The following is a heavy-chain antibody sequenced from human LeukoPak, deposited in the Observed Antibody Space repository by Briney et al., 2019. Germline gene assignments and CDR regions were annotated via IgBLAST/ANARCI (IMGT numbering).Heavy chain of an antibody. CDR3: ARGGGSTPFDYYYGMDV. D-gene: IGHD2-2*01. CDR1: GGSISSGSYY. V-gene: IGHV4-61*02. J-gene: IGHJ6*02. Sequence: SQTLSLTCTVSGGSISSGSYYWSWIRQPAGKGLEWIGRIYTSGSTNYNPSLKSRLTISVDTSKNQFSLKLSSVTAADTAVYYCARGGGSTPFDYYYGMDVWGQGTTVTVSS. CDR2: IYTSGST.